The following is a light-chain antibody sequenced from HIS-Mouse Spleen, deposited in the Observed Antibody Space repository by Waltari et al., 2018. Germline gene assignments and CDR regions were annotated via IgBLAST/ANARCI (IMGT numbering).Light chain of an antibody. Sequence: QSALTQPASVSGSPGQSITISCTGTSSDVGGYNYVSWYQQHPGKAPILMIYDVSNRPSGFPNRFSGSKSGNTASLTISGLQAEDEADYYCSSYTSSSTPYVFGTGTKVTVL. V-gene: IGLV2-14*03. J-gene: IGLJ1*01. CDR1: SSDVGGYNY. CDR3: SSYTSSSTPYV. CDR2: DVS.